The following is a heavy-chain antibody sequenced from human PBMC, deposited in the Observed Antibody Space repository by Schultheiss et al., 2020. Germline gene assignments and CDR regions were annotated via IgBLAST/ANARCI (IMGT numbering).Heavy chain of an antibody. CDR1: GGSISSYY. CDR3: ARGYDYGGNRPFDY. Sequence: SETLSLTCTVSGGSISSYYWSWIRQPPGKGLEWIGRIYTSGSTNYNPSLKSRVTISVDTSKNQFSLKLSSVTAADTAVYYCARGYDYGGNRPFDYWGQGTLVTVSS. D-gene: IGHD4-23*01. V-gene: IGHV4-4*07. CDR2: IYTSGST. J-gene: IGHJ4*02.